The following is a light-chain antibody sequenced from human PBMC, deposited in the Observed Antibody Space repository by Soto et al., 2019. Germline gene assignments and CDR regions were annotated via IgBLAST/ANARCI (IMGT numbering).Light chain of an antibody. CDR2: RNN. Sequence: QCVLTQPPSASGTPGQRVTISCSGSSSNIGSKYVYWYQQLPGTAPKLLMYRNNQRPSGVPDRFSGSKSGTSASLAISGLRSEDEADYYCAAWDAGVSGPAFGGGTKLTVL. CDR1: SSNIGSKY. V-gene: IGLV1-47*01. J-gene: IGLJ2*01. CDR3: AAWDAGVSGPA.